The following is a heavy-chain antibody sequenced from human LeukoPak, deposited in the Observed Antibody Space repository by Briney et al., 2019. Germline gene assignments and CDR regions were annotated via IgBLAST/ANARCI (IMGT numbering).Heavy chain of an antibody. J-gene: IGHJ6*02. V-gene: IGHV3-7*01. Sequence: PGGSLRLSCAASGFTFSSYWMSWVRQAPGKGLEWVAYIKQDGSEKYYVDSVKGRFTISRDNAKNSLYLQMNSLRAEDTAVYYCARAMITFGGVIALNYYGMDVWGQGTTVTVSS. D-gene: IGHD3-16*02. CDR1: GFTFSSYW. CDR2: IKQDGSEK. CDR3: ARAMITFGGVIALNYYGMDV.